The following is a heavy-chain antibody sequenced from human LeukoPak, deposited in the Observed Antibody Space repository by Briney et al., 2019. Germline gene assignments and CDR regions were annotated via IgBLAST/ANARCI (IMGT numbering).Heavy chain of an antibody. D-gene: IGHD6-19*01. CDR2: IYYSGST. J-gene: IGHJ4*02. V-gene: IGHV4-38-2*02. CDR3: ARDESRGWYRPTFLFDY. Sequence: PSETLSLTCTVSGYSISSGYYWGWIRQPPGKGLEWIGSIYYSGSTYYNPSLKSRVTISVDTSKNQFSLKLSSVTAADTAVYYCARDESRGWYRPTFLFDYWGQGTLVTVSS. CDR1: GYSISSGYY.